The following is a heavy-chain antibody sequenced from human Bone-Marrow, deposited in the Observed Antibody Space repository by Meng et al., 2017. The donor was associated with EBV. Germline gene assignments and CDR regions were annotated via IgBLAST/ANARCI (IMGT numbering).Heavy chain of an antibody. J-gene: IGHJ4*02. D-gene: IGHD3-10*01. CDR3: ARESGRGYTPDF. Sequence: QVLLGASGGEVKQPGSSVSVCCKASGGGFRYSAISCVRQAPGQGLEWMGGLIPDFGTPDYATNYQDRVTITADESTSTAYMELNSLTTEDTAIYYCARESGRGYTPDFWGQGTLVTVSS. CDR1: GGGFRYSA. CDR2: LIPDFGTP. V-gene: IGHV1-69*01.